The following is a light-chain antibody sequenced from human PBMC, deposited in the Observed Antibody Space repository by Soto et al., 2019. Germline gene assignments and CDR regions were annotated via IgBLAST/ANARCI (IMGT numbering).Light chain of an antibody. CDR1: QSVSNNY. V-gene: IGKV3-20*01. CDR2: GAS. Sequence: EIVLTQSPGTLSLSPGERATLSCRASQSVSNNYLAWYQHKPGQAPRLLIYGASSRATGIPDRFSGSGSGTDFTLTIGRLEPEDFAVYYCQQYGSSGTFGQGTKVEIK. CDR3: QQYGSSGT. J-gene: IGKJ1*01.